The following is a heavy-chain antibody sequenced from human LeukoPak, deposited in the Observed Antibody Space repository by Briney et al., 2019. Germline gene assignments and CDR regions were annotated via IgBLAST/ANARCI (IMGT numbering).Heavy chain of an antibody. D-gene: IGHD6-13*01. CDR1: GYTFTGYY. CDR3: ARDFSSSWPFDY. CDR2: INPNSGGT. Sequence: ASVEVSCKASGYTFTGYYMHWVRQAPGQGLEWMGRINPNSGGTNYAQKFQGRVTMTRDTSISTAYMELSRLRSDDTAVYYCARDFSSSWPFDYWGQGTLVTVSS. J-gene: IGHJ4*02. V-gene: IGHV1-2*06.